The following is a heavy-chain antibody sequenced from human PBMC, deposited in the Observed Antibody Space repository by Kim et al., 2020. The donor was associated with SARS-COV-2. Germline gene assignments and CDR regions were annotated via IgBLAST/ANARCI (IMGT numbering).Heavy chain of an antibody. V-gene: IGHV4-59*01. CDR1: GGSISSYY. CDR3: AREGVMATIAN. D-gene: IGHD2-21*01. J-gene: IGHJ4*02. Sequence: SETLSLTCTVSGGSISSYYWSWIRQPPGKGLEWIGYIYYSGSTNYNPSLKSRVTISVDTSKNQFSLKLSSVTAADTAVYYCAREGVMATIANWGQGTLVTVSS. CDR2: IYYSGST.